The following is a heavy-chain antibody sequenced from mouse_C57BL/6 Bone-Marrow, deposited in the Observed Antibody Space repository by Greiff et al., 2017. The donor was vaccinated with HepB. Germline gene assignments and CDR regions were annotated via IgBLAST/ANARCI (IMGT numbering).Heavy chain of an antibody. CDR1: GYTFTSYW. CDR3: ARSGLRYFDV. D-gene: IGHD3-3*01. J-gene: IGHJ1*03. Sequence: VKLQQPGAELVRPGTSVKLSCKASGYTFTSYWMHWVKQRPGQGLEWIGVIDPSDSYTNYNQKFKGKATLTVDTSSSTAYMQLSSLTSEDSAVYYCARSGLRYFDVWGTGTTVTVSS. V-gene: IGHV1-59*01. CDR2: IDPSDSYT.